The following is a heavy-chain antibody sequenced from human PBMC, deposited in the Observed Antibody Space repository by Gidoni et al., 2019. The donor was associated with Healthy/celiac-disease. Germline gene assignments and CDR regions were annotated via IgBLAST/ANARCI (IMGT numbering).Heavy chain of an antibody. J-gene: IGHJ6*02. CDR1: GYTFTGYY. CDR2: INPNSGGT. D-gene: IGHD3-3*01. V-gene: IGHV1-2*04. Sequence: QVQLVQSGAEVKKPGASVKVSCKASGYTFTGYYMHWVRQAPGQGLEGMGWINPNSGGTNYAQKFQGWVTMTRDTSISTAYMELSMLRSDDTAVYYCARDLITIFGGAGVGMDVWGQGTTVTVSS. CDR3: ARDLITIFGGAGVGMDV.